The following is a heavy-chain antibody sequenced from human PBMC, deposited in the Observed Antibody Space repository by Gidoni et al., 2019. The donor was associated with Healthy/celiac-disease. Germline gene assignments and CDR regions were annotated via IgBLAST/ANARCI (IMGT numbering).Heavy chain of an antibody. Sequence: QVQLQQWGAGLLKPSETMSLTCAVYGGSFSGYYWSWIRQPPGKGLEWIGGINHSGSTNYNPSLKSRVTISVDTSKNQFSLKLSSVTAADTAVYYCARERGSLLWWRGNWFDPWGQGTLVTVSS. V-gene: IGHV4-34*01. CDR2: INHSGST. J-gene: IGHJ5*02. D-gene: IGHD2-21*01. CDR3: ARERGSLLWWRGNWFDP. CDR1: GGSFSGYY.